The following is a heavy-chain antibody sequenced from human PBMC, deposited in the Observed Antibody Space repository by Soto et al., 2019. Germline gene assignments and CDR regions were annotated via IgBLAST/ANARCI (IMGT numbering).Heavy chain of an antibody. J-gene: IGHJ6*02. V-gene: IGHV1-2*04. CDR1: GYTFTGYY. Sequence: ASVKVSCKASGYTFTGYYMHWGRQAPGQGLEWMGWIDPNSGGTNYAQKFQGWVTMTRDTSISTAYMELRRLRSDDTAVYYCARDVGYCSSTSCYTGLDYYYYYGMDVWGQGTTVTVSS. D-gene: IGHD2-2*02. CDR2: IDPNSGGT. CDR3: ARDVGYCSSTSCYTGLDYYYYYGMDV.